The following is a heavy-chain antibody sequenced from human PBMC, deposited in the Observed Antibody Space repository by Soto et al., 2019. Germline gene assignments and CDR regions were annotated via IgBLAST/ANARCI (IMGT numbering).Heavy chain of an antibody. Sequence: EVQLLESGGGLVQPGGSLRLSCAASGFTFSSYAMSWVRQAPGKGLEWVSAISGSGGSTYYADSVKGRFTISRDNTKNTLYLQRNSLGAEDTAVYYCAKAVVVVPAAIWYYYGMDVWGQGTTVTVSS. D-gene: IGHD2-2*01. CDR1: GFTFSSYA. J-gene: IGHJ6*02. V-gene: IGHV3-23*01. CDR2: ISGSGGST. CDR3: AKAVVVVPAAIWYYYGMDV.